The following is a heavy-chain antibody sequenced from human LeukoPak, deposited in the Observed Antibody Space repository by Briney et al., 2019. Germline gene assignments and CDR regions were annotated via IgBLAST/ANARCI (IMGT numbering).Heavy chain of an antibody. CDR1: GFTFSSYA. J-gene: IGHJ4*02. V-gene: IGHV3-30-3*01. CDR2: ISYDGSNK. D-gene: IGHD6-13*01. Sequence: QPGGSLRLSCAASGFTFSSYAMHWVRQAPGKGLEWVAVISYDGSNKYYADSVKGRFTISRDNSKNTLYLQMNSLRAEDTAVYYCASSWDVYFDYWGQGTLVTVSS. CDR3: ASSWDVYFDY.